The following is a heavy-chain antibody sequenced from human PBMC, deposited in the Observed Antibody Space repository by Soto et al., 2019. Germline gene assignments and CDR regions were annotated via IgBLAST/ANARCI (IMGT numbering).Heavy chain of an antibody. J-gene: IGHJ4*02. CDR1: GGTFSSYA. CDR2: IIPIFGTA. D-gene: IGHD1-7*01. Sequence: ASVKVSCKASGGTFSSYAISWVRQAPGQGLEWMGGIIPIFGTANYAQKFQGRVTITADESTSTAYMELSSLRSEDTAVYYCAREGTGTTPIDYWGQGTLVTVSS. CDR3: AREGTGTTPIDY. V-gene: IGHV1-69*13.